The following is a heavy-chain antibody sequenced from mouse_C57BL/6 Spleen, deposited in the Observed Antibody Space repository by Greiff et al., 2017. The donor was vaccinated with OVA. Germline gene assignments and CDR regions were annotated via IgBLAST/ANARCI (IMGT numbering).Heavy chain of an antibody. Sequence: QVHVKQSGPELVKPGASVKISCKASGYTFTDYYITWVKQRPGQGLEWIGWIYPGSGNTKYNEKFKGKATLTVDTSSSTAYMQLSSLTSEDSAVYFCARDSNYAFDYWGQGTTLTVSS. CDR2: IYPGSGNT. V-gene: IGHV1-84*01. CDR3: ARDSNYAFDY. J-gene: IGHJ2*01. CDR1: GYTFTDYY. D-gene: IGHD2-5*01.